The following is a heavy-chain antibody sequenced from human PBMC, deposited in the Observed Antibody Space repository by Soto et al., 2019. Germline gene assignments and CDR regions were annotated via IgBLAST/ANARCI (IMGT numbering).Heavy chain of an antibody. CDR3: ARIALGSVSYYTRIWFDP. Sequence: SRMCVSWIRQPPGKALEWLALIDWDDDKYYSTSLKTRLTISKDTSKNQVVLTMTNMDPVDTATYYCARIALGSVSYYTRIWFDPWGQGTLLTSP. CDR1: SRMC. CDR2: IDWDDDK. V-gene: IGHV2-70*01. J-gene: IGHJ5*02. D-gene: IGHD3-10*01.